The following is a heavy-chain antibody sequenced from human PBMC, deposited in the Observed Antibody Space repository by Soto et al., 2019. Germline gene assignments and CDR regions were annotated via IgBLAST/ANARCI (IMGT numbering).Heavy chain of an antibody. CDR3: AKDIGSSPFHYYGMDV. Sequence: PGGSLRLSCAASGFTFDDYAMHWVRQAPGKGLEWVSGISWNSGSIGYADSVKGRFTISRDNAKNSLYLQMNSLRAEDTALYYCAKDIGSSPFHYYGMDVWGQGTTVTVSS. V-gene: IGHV3-9*01. CDR1: GFTFDDYA. D-gene: IGHD6-6*01. CDR2: ISWNSGSI. J-gene: IGHJ6*02.